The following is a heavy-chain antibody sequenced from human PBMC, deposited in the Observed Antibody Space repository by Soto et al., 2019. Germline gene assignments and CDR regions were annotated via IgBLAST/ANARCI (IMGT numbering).Heavy chain of an antibody. CDR2: ISDSGST. J-gene: IGHJ4*02. Sequence: EVQLLESGGALVQPGGSLRLSCAASGFTFSNHAMNWVRQAPGKGLEWVSTISDSGSTYYADSVKGRFTISRDNSKNTLYLQMNSLRAEDTAVYYCARDPGGHDYTSTSCVYYFVHGGQGTLVIVSS. CDR1: GFTFSNHA. V-gene: IGHV3-23*01. D-gene: IGHD2-2*01. CDR3: ARDPGGHDYTSTSCVYYFVH.